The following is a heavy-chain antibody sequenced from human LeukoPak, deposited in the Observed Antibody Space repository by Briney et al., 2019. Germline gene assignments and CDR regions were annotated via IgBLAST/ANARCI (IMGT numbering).Heavy chain of an antibody. Sequence: PSETLSLTCTVSGGSISSYYWTWIRQPPGKGLEWIGYIYYSGSTNYNPSLKSRVTISVDTSKNQFSLKLSSVTAADTAVYYCARDRGYSYGHVGWFDPWGQGTLVTVSS. CDR1: GGSISSYY. D-gene: IGHD5-18*01. V-gene: IGHV4-59*01. J-gene: IGHJ5*02. CDR2: IYYSGST. CDR3: ARDRGYSYGHVGWFDP.